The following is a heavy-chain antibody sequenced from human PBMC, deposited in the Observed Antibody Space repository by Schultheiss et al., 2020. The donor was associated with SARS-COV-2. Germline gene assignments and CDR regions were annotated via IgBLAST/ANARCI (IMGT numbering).Heavy chain of an antibody. CDR2: ISSSSSSSYI. J-gene: IGHJ4*02. V-gene: IGHV3-21*04. Sequence: GGSLRLSCAASGFKFGIHWMSWVRQAPGKGLEWVSSISSSSSSSYIYYADSVKGRFTISRDNSKNTLYLQMSSLRADDTAMYYCARSLMYSGGRDFDSWGQGTLVTVSS. CDR1: GFKFGIHW. D-gene: IGHD6-19*01. CDR3: ARSLMYSGGRDFDS.